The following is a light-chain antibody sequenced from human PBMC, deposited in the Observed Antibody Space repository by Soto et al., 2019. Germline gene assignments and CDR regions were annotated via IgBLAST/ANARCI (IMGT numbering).Light chain of an antibody. J-gene: IGLJ2*01. CDR2: LDSDGSH. CDR1: SGHSSYA. CDR3: QTWGTGSHVV. V-gene: IGLV4-69*01. Sequence: QSVLTQSPSASASLGASVNLTCTLSSGHSSYAIAWHQQQPEKGPRYLMKLDSDGSHTKGDAIPDRFSGSSSGAERYLTISRLQSEDEAAYYCQTWGTGSHVVFGGGTKDTVL.